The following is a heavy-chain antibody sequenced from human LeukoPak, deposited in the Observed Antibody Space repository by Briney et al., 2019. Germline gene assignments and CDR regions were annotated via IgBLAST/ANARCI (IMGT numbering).Heavy chain of an antibody. CDR3: ARHSDVIGAI. V-gene: IGHV5-51*01. CDR1: GYHFTHQW. J-gene: IGHJ4*02. CDR2: IYPRDSDT. Sequence: GEALKISCKASGYHFTHQWIGWGRQKSGSGLEWMGIIYPRDSDTRYSPSFQGHVSISADTSINTAYLEWSRLEASDTATYYCARHSDVIGAIWGQGTLVTVSS. D-gene: IGHD3-10*01.